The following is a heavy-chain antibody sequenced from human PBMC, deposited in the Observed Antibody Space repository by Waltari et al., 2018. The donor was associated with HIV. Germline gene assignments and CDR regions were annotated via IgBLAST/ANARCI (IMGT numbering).Heavy chain of an antibody. CDR3: ATYCSSTSCYTEDY. V-gene: IGHV4-39*01. CDR1: GGSISSSSYY. Sequence: QLQLQESGPGLVKPSETLSLTCTVSGGSISSSSYYWGWIRQPPGKGLEWIGSIYYSGITYYNPSLKSRVTISVDTSKNQFSLKLSSVTAADTAVYYCATYCSSTSCYTEDYWGQGTLVTVSS. D-gene: IGHD2-2*02. CDR2: IYYSGIT. J-gene: IGHJ4*02.